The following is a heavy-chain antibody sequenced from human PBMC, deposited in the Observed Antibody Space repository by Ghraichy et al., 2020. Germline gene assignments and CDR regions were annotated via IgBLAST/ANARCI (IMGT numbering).Heavy chain of an antibody. CDR2: ISGSGGST. CDR1: GFTFSSYA. CDR3: AKDLGVGATTSSNYYYYYGMDV. J-gene: IGHJ6*02. D-gene: IGHD1-26*01. V-gene: IGHV3-23*01. Sequence: GGSLRLSCAASGFTFSSYAMSWDRQAPGKGLEWVSAISGSGGSTYYADSVKGRFTISRDNSKNTLYLQMNSLRAEDTAVYYCAKDLGVGATTSSNYYYYYGMDVWGQGTTVTVSS.